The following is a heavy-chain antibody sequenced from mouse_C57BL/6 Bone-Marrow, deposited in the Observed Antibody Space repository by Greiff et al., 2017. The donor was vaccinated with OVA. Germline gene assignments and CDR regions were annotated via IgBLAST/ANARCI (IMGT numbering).Heavy chain of an antibody. CDR1: GFTFSSYA. CDR3: TGQLRLRSYYFDY. Sequence: DVMLVESGEGLVKPGGSLKLSCAASGFTFSSYAMSWVRQTPEKRLEWVAYISSGGDYTYYADTVKGRFTISRDNARNTLYLQMSSLKSEDTAMYYCTGQLRLRSYYFDYWGQGTTLTVSS. D-gene: IGHD3-2*02. J-gene: IGHJ2*01. CDR2: ISSGGDYT. V-gene: IGHV5-9-1*02.